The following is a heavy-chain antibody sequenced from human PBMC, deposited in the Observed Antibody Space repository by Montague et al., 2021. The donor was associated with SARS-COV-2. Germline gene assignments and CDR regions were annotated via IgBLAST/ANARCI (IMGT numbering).Heavy chain of an antibody. J-gene: IGHJ4*02. CDR2: INHSGTT. D-gene: IGHD3-10*01. CDR1: DGSFINYY. V-gene: IGHV4-34*01. CDR3: ARARKSRVSVVRGVLTSPYFEF. Sequence: SETLSLTCGAYDGSFINYYWSWIRQTPERGLEWIGDINHSGTTNYNPSLKSRVTISVDGSKNQFSLSVTSVTGADRAVYYCARARKSRVSVVRGVLTSPYFEFWGQGTPVAVSS.